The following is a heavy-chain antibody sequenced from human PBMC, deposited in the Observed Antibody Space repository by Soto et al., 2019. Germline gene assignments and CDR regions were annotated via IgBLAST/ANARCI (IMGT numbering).Heavy chain of an antibody. Sequence: GGSLRLSCAASGFSFGSYALSWVRQAPGKGLEWVSTISGSDGKTFYADSVKGRFSISRDTSQSTLYLQMNSLRADDTAMYYCARGSYLDYWGQGTRVTVSS. CDR3: ARGSYLDY. CDR1: GFSFGSYA. D-gene: IGHD3-16*01. CDR2: ISGSDGKT. V-gene: IGHV3-23*01. J-gene: IGHJ4*02.